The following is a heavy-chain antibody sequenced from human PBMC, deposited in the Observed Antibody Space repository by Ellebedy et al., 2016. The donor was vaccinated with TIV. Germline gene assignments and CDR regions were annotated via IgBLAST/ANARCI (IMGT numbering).Heavy chain of an antibody. D-gene: IGHD4-17*01. CDR2: ISAYNGNT. CDR1: GGTFSSYA. Sequence: AASVKVSCKASGGTFSSYAISWVRQAPGQGLEWMGWISAYNGNTNYAQKLQGRVTMTTDTSTSTAYMELRSLRSDDTAVYYCARMGYGDYNAFDIWGQGTMVTVSS. CDR3: ARMGYGDYNAFDI. V-gene: IGHV1-18*01. J-gene: IGHJ3*02.